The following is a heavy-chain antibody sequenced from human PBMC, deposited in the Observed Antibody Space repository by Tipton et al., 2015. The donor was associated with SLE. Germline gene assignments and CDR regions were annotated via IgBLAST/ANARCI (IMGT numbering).Heavy chain of an antibody. V-gene: IGHV3-74*01. D-gene: IGHD3-16*02. CDR1: GFTFSNSW. CDR2: IEHDGVTQ. CDR3: ARGGGVITFGGVIASVGWFFDL. J-gene: IGHJ2*01. Sequence: GSLRLSCAASGFTFSNSWMHWVRQVPGKGLVWLSRIEHDGVTQSYADFVKGRFTISRDNAKNTLYLQRNSLRAEDTAVYYCARGGGVITFGGVIASVGWFFDLWGRGTLVTVSS.